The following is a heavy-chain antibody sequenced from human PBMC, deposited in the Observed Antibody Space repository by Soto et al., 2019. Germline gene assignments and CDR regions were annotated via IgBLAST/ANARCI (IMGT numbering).Heavy chain of an antibody. Sequence: GGSLRLSRAASGFTVSSNYMSWVRQAPGKGLEWVSVIYSGGSTYYADSVKGRFTISRDNSKNTLYLQMNSLRAEDTAVYYCARDRDYYDSSGYYYVEYFQHWGQGTLVTVSS. D-gene: IGHD3-22*01. CDR2: IYSGGST. J-gene: IGHJ1*01. CDR3: ARDRDYYDSSGYYYVEYFQH. V-gene: IGHV3-66*01. CDR1: GFTVSSNY.